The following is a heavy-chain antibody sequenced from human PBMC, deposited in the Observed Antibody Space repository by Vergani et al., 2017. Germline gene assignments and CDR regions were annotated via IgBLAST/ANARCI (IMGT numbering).Heavy chain of an antibody. CDR1: GFTFSSYA. CDR3: ARDPCSGGSCYSHFDY. V-gene: IGHV3-30*04. CDR2: ISYDGSNK. J-gene: IGHJ4*02. D-gene: IGHD2-15*01. Sequence: QVQLVESGGGVVQPGRSLRLSCAASGFTFSSYAMHWVRQAPGKGLEWVAVISYDGSNKYYADSVKGRFTISRDNSKNTLYLQMNSLRAEDTAVYYCARDPCSGGSCYSHFDYWGQGTLVTVSS.